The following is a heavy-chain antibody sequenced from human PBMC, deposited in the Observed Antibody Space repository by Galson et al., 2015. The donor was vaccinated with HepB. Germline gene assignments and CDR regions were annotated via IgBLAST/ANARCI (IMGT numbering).Heavy chain of an antibody. V-gene: IGHV4-34*01. CDR2: INHSGST. D-gene: IGHD6-19*01. CDR3: ARGEVSGYSSGWYEGSNWFDP. Sequence: ETLSLTCAVYGGSFSGYYWSWIRQPPGKGLEWIGEINHSGSTNYNPSLKSRVTISVDTSKNQFSLKLSSVTAADTAVYYCARGEVSGYSSGWYEGSNWFDPWGQGTLVTVSS. CDR1: GGSFSGYY. J-gene: IGHJ5*02.